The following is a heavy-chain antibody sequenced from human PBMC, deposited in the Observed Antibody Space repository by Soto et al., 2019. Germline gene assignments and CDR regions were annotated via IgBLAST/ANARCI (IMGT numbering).Heavy chain of an antibody. Sequence: GESLKISCKGSGYSFTSYWISCVRQMPGKGLEWMGRIDPSDSYTNYSPSFQGHVTISADKSISTAYLQWSSLKASDTAMYYCARDSPGSSEYYYYGMDVWGQGTMVTVSS. J-gene: IGHJ6*02. CDR2: IDPSDSYT. V-gene: IGHV5-10-1*01. D-gene: IGHD2-15*01. CDR1: GYSFTSYW. CDR3: ARDSPGSSEYYYYGMDV.